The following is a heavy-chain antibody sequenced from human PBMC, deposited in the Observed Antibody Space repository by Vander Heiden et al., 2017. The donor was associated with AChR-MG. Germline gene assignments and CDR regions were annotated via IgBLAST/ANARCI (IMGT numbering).Heavy chain of an antibody. V-gene: IGHV1-69*01. CDR3: AGGRYCSSTSCYRSGDYYYYGMDV. J-gene: IGHJ6*02. Sequence: QVQLVQSGAEVKKPGSSLKVPCKASGGPFSSSAISWVRPGPGQGREWRGGIIPIFGTANYAQKFQGRVTITADESTSTAYMELSSLRSEDTAVYYWAGGRYCSSTSCYRSGDYYYYGMDVWGQGTTVTVSS. CDR2: IIPIFGTA. CDR1: GGPFSSSA. D-gene: IGHD2-2*01.